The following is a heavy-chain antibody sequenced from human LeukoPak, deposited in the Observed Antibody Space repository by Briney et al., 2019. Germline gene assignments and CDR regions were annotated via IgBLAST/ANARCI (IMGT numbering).Heavy chain of an antibody. CDR1: GFTLSNAW. Sequence: GGSLRLSCAASGFTLSNAWMSWVRQAPGKGLEWVSVIYSGGSTYYADSVKGRFTISRDNSKNTLYLQMNSLRAEDTAVYYCARDQYYYDSSGYLDYWGQGTLVTVSS. J-gene: IGHJ4*02. CDR2: IYSGGST. CDR3: ARDQYYYDSSGYLDY. V-gene: IGHV3-66*01. D-gene: IGHD3-22*01.